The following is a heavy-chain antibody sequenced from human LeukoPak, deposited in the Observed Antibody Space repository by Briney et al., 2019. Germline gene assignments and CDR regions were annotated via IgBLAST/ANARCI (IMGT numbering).Heavy chain of an antibody. J-gene: IGHJ6*02. CDR1: GYRFTGHY. CDR2: INPNSGGT. CDR3: AREGYDSNGYHYYYYGMDV. V-gene: IGHV1-2*02. D-gene: IGHD3-22*01. Sequence: VASVKVSCKASGYRFTGHYMHRVRQAPGQGLEWMGWINPNSGGTNYAQKFQGRVTMTRDTSINTAYMELTRLTSDDTAVYHCAREGYDSNGYHYYYYGMDVWGQGTTVTVSS.